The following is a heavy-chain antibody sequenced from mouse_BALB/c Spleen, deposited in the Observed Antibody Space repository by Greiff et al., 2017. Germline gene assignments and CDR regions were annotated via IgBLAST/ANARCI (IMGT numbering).Heavy chain of an antibody. CDR3: ARTHYYGSSPLGY. J-gene: IGHJ2*01. CDR2: INPSTGYT. D-gene: IGHD1-1*01. Sequence: VQLQQSGAELAKPGASVKMSCKASGYTFTSYWMHWVKQRPGQGLEWIGYINPSTGYTEYNQKFKDKATLTADKSSSTAYMELSSLTSEDSAVYYCARTHYYGSSPLGYWGQGTTLTVSS. V-gene: IGHV1-7*01. CDR1: GYTFTSYW.